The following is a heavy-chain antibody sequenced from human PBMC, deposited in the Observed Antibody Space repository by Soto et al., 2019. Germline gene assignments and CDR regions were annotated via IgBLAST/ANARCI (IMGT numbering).Heavy chain of an antibody. CDR3: AKDAIAARLYYYYYMDV. CDR2: ISGSGGST. V-gene: IGHV3-23*01. CDR1: GFTFSSYA. D-gene: IGHD6-6*01. J-gene: IGHJ6*03. Sequence: GGSLRLSCAASGFTFSSYAMSWVRQAPGKGLEWVSAISGSGGSTYYADSVKGRFTISRDNSKNTLYLQMNSLRAEDTAVYYCAKDAIAARLYYYYYMDVWGKGTTVTVSS.